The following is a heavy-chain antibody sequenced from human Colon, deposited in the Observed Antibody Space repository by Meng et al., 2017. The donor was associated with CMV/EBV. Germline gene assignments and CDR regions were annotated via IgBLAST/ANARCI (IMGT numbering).Heavy chain of an antibody. V-gene: IGHV1-2*02. CDR1: GYPFTGHF. Sequence: ASVKVSCKASGYPFTGHFIHWVRQGPGQGPEWLGWINPNTGDTKYAQKFQGRVTMTSDTSITTAYMELSRLRSDDTAVYYCAREGTQGGYNYGPWGQGTLVTVSS. D-gene: IGHD5-18*01. CDR2: INPNTGDT. CDR3: AREGTQGGYNYGP. J-gene: IGHJ5*02.